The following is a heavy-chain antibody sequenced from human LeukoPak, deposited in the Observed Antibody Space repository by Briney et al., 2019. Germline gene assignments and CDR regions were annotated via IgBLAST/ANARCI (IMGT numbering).Heavy chain of an antibody. Sequence: SVKASCKASGGTFSSYVISWVRQAPGQGLEWMGGIIPIIGTPNYAQKFQGRVTITTGESTSTAYMELSSLRSEDTAVYYCARVTGPNSYYYYYMDVWGKGTTVTVSS. CDR2: IIPIIGTP. J-gene: IGHJ6*03. V-gene: IGHV1-69*05. CDR1: GGTFSSYV. D-gene: IGHD7-27*01. CDR3: ARVTGPNSYYYYYMDV.